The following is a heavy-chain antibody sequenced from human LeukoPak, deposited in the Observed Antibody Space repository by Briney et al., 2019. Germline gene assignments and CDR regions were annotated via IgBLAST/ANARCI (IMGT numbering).Heavy chain of an antibody. CDR1: GYTFTGYY. CDR3: ARVLGGNHDFYFDY. J-gene: IGHJ4*02. D-gene: IGHD2-15*01. Sequence: ASVKVSCTASGYTFTGYYMHWVRQAPGQGLEWMGWINPNSGGTNYAQKFQGRVTMTRDTSISTAYMELSRLRSDDTAVYYCARVLGGNHDFYFDYWGQGTLVTVSS. V-gene: IGHV1-2*02. CDR2: INPNSGGT.